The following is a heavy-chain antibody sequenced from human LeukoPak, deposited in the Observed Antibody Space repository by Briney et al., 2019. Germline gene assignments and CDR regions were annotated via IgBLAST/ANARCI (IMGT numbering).Heavy chain of an antibody. D-gene: IGHD2-21*01. V-gene: IGHV3-7*05. Sequence: GGSLRLSCAASGFTFSSNWMSWVRQAPGRGLEWLANIKEDGSETYYVDSVRGRFTISRDNAKNTLYLKMNSLRAEDTAVYYCARDLFRINDYWGQGTLVTVSS. CDR3: ARDLFRINDY. CDR2: IKEDGSET. CDR1: GFTFSSNW. J-gene: IGHJ4*02.